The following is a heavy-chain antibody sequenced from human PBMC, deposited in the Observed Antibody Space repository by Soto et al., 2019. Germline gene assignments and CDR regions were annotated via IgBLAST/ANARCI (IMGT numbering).Heavy chain of an antibody. D-gene: IGHD2-2*01. CDR1: GFTFSSYA. J-gene: IGHJ3*01. CDR2: ISGSGGST. CDR3: AKDYLGSSNVFDV. V-gene: IGHV3-23*01. Sequence: GGSLRLSCAASGFTFSSYAMSWVRQAPGKGLEWVSAISGSGGSTYYADSVKGRFTISRDNSKNTLYLQMNSLRAEDTALYYCAKDYLGSSNVFDVWGRGTVVTVSS.